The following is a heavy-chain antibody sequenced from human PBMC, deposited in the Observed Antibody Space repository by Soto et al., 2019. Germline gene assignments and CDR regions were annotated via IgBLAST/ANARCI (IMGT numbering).Heavy chain of an antibody. D-gene: IGHD6-6*01. Sequence: GGSLRLSCAASGFTFSSYAMSWVRQAPGKGLEWVSAISGSGGSTYYADSVKGRFTISRDNSKNTLYLQMNSLRAEDTAVYYCAKDRSKGIAARPDAFDIWGQGTMVTVSS. V-gene: IGHV3-23*01. CDR3: AKDRSKGIAARPDAFDI. CDR1: GFTFSSYA. J-gene: IGHJ3*02. CDR2: ISGSGGST.